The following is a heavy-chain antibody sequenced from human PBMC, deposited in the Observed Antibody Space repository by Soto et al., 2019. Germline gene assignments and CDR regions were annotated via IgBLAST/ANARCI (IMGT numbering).Heavy chain of an antibody. CDR2: INPSGST. CDR1: GGSFSGYY. V-gene: IGHV4-34*01. CDR3: ARGRDGGAAN. D-gene: IGHD4-17*01. Sequence: QVQLQQWGAGLLKPSETLSLTCAVYGGSFSGYYWSWIRQPPGKGLEWIGEINPSGSTNYTPSLKSRVTRSGDTPKNQFSLKLTSVTAADTAVYYCARGRDGGAANWGQGTLVTVSS. J-gene: IGHJ4*02.